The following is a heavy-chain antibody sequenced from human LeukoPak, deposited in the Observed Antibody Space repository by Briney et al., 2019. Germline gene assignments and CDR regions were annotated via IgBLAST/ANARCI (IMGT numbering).Heavy chain of an antibody. D-gene: IGHD3-3*01. CDR2: IYHSGST. Sequence: SETLSHTCAVYRGSFSGYYWGWIRQPPGKGLEWIGTIYHSGSTYYNPSLKSRVTISVDTSKNQFSLKLSSVTAADTAVYYCARLVFGVANNAFDIWGQGTMVTVSS. CDR3: ARLVFGVANNAFDI. V-gene: IGHV4-38-2*01. J-gene: IGHJ3*02. CDR1: RGSFSGYY.